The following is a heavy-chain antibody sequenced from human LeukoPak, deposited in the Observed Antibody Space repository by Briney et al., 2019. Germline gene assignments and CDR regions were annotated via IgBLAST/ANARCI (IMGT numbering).Heavy chain of an antibody. V-gene: IGHV3-21*01. CDR2: ISSSSSYI. J-gene: IGHJ4*02. CDR3: ARDVCDYGDCSFDY. Sequence: GGSLRLSCAASGFTFSSYSMNWVRQAPGKGLEWVSSISSSSSYIYYADSVKGRFTISSDNAKNSLYLQMNSLRAEDTAVYYCARDVCDYGDCSFDYWGQGTLVTVSS. D-gene: IGHD4-17*01. CDR1: GFTFSSYS.